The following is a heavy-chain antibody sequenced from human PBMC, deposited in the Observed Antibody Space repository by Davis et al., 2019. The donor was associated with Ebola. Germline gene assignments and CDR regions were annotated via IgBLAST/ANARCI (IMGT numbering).Heavy chain of an antibody. J-gene: IGHJ4*02. V-gene: IGHV4-39*07. CDR1: GGSIISSSSY. CDR3: ARGSSFDY. D-gene: IGHD1-26*01. Sequence: GSLRLSCTVSGGSIISSSSYWGWIRQPPRKGLEWIGSIYYSGITYYNPSLKSRVTISVDTSKNQFSLNLSSMTAADTAVYYCARGSSFDYWGQGTLVTVSS. CDR2: IYYSGIT.